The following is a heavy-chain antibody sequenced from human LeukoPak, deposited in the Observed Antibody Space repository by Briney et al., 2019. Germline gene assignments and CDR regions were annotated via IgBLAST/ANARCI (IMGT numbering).Heavy chain of an antibody. J-gene: IGHJ2*01. CDR2: TYYASKWYN. D-gene: IGHD4-11*01. Sequence: SQTLSLTCAISGDSVSGSSAAWNWIGQSPSRGLGWLGRTYYASKWYNDYAVSVKSRISINVDTSKNQFSLQLSSLTPEDTAVYYCALMTKATRWYFDLWGRGTLVTVSS. CDR1: GDSVSGSSAA. V-gene: IGHV6-1*01. CDR3: ALMTKATRWYFDL.